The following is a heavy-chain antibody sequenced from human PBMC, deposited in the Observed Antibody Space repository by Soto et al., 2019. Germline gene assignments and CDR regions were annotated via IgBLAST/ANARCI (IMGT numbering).Heavy chain of an antibody. Sequence: SETLSLTWTLSGASPNNNDYYWSWIRKPPGKGLEWIGSIYYSGSTYYNPSLKSRVTISVGASKNQFSLKLSSVIAADTAVYYCARQPKWLRLGGWFDPWGQGTLVTVSS. D-gene: IGHD5-12*01. J-gene: IGHJ5*02. V-gene: IGHV4-39*01. CDR1: GASPNNNDYY. CDR3: ARQPKWLRLGGWFDP. CDR2: IYYSGST.